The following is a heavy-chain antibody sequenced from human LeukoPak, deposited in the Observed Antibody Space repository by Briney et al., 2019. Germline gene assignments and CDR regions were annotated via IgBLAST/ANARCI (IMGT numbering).Heavy chain of an antibody. CDR1: GGSISSGGYY. Sequence: PSETLSLTCTVSGGSISSGGYYWSWIRQQPGKGLEWIGYIYYSGSTYYNPSLKSRVTISVDTSKNQFSLKLSSVTAADTAVYYCARGSITGKTYGYWGQGTLVTVSS. D-gene: IGHD1-20*01. CDR2: IYYSGST. J-gene: IGHJ4*02. CDR3: ARGSITGKTYGY. V-gene: IGHV4-31*03.